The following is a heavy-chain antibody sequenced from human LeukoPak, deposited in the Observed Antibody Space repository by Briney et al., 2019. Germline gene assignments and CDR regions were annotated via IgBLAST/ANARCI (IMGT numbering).Heavy chain of an antibody. Sequence: ASMKVSCKASGYTFTIYDINWVRQATGQGLEWMGWMNPNSGSTGYAQKFQGRVTMTRSTSISTAYMELSSLRSEDTAVYYCARRPGGATTQYFYYGMDVWGQGTTVTVSS. CDR3: ARRPGGATTQYFYYGMDV. CDR2: MNPNSGST. D-gene: IGHD4-17*01. J-gene: IGHJ6*02. CDR1: GYTFTIYD. V-gene: IGHV1-8*01.